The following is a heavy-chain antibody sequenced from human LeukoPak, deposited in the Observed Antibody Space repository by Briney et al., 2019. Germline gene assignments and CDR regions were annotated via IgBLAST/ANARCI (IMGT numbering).Heavy chain of an antibody. Sequence: GGSLRLSCAASGFTFSIYAMHWVRQAPGKGLEWVAFIRYYGITKYYADSVKGRFTISRDNSKNTLYLQMNSLRPEDTAVYYCAKTSSRGGTFRPSYYYYYIDVWGEGTTVTISS. D-gene: IGHD1-26*01. CDR1: GFTFSIYA. J-gene: IGHJ6*03. CDR3: AKTSSRGGTFRPSYYYYYIDV. V-gene: IGHV3-30*04. CDR2: IRYYGITK.